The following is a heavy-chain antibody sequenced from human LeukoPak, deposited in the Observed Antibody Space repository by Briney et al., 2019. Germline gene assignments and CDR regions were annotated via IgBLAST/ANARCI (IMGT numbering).Heavy chain of an antibody. CDR2: IYSGGST. V-gene: IGHV3-53*01. Sequence: GGSLRLSCAASGFTVSSSYMSWVRQAPGKGLEWVSVIYSGGSTYYADSVKGRFTISRDNSKNTLYLQMNSLRAEDTAVYYCAELGITMIGGVWGKGTTVTVSS. CDR3: AELGITMIGGV. CDR1: GFTVSSSY. D-gene: IGHD3-10*02. J-gene: IGHJ6*04.